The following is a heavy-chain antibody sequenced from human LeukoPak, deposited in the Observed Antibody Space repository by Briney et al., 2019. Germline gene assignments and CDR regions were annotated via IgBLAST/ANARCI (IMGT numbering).Heavy chain of an antibody. Sequence: GESLKISCKASGYSFTTYWIGWVRQVPGKGLEWVGIIYPADSTAKYGPSFQGQVTISVDKSISTAYLQWSSLKASDTAMYYCARSFGSAGYYFDYWGQGTLVTVSS. J-gene: IGHJ4*02. CDR1: GYSFTTYW. V-gene: IGHV5-51*01. CDR3: ARSFGSAGYYFDY. CDR2: IYPADSTA. D-gene: IGHD1-26*01.